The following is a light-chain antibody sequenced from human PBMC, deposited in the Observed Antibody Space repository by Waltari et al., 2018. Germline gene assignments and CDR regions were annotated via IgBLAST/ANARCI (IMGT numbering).Light chain of an antibody. J-gene: IGLJ1*01. V-gene: IGLV2-23*02. CDR1: SSYVGNYNL. CDR2: EVT. CDR3: CSYAGLGIYV. Sequence: QSGLTQPASVSGSPGQSIPISCTGTSSYVGNYNLFPWYQQYPGKAPKLMVYEVTRRSSGVSDRFSGSKSGNTASLTIYGLQSEDEADYYCCSYAGLGIYVFGTGTKVTVL.